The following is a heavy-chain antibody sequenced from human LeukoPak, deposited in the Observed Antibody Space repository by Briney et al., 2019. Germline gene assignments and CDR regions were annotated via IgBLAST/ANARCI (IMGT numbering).Heavy chain of an antibody. J-gene: IGHJ4*02. CDR3: ARGGVAGTTVDY. CDR2: ISSSSGYI. CDR1: GFTLSDYT. V-gene: IGHV3-21*01. Sequence: GGSLRLSCAASGFTLSDYTMNWVRQAPGKGLEWVSSISSSSGYIYYADSVKGRFTISRDNAKNSLYLQMNSLRADDTAVYYCARGGVAGTTVDYWGRGTLVTVSS. D-gene: IGHD1-7*01.